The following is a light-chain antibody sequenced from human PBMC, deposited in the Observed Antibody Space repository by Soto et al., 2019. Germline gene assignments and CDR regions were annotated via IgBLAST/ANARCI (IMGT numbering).Light chain of an antibody. J-gene: IGKJ3*01. Sequence: EIVLTQSPGTLSLFPGERATLSCRASQSVSSTYFAWYRQKPGQPPSLLIYGASNRATGVPDMFSGSGSGPDFTLTICRLEPEDFAVYYCQKYIRSPPGFTFGPGTTVQIK. CDR1: QSVSSTY. CDR3: QKYIRSPPGFT. V-gene: IGKV3-20*01. CDR2: GAS.